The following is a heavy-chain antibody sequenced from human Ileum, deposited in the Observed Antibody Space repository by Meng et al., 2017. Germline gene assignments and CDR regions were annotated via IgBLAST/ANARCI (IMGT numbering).Heavy chain of an antibody. V-gene: IGHV1-69*13. Sequence: SVKVSCKASGDTFSNYVISWVRQAPGQGLEWMGGLVPTLGSSYYAQNLQGRLTVTADESTSTAYMELHSLTSEDTAIYYCAYTWCEGGHCFSNDYSLFAGDYWGQGTLVTVSS. CDR3: AYTWCEGGHCFSNDYSLFAGDY. J-gene: IGHJ4*02. CDR1: GDTFSNYV. D-gene: IGHD2-21*02. CDR2: LVPTLGSS.